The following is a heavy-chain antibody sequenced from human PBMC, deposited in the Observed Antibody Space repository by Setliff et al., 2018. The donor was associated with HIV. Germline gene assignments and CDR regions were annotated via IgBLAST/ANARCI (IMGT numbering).Heavy chain of an antibody. CDR2: IIPISGRT. CDR1: GGTFSSYA. CDR3: AREGSPIYYFDY. D-gene: IGHD3-10*01. J-gene: IGHJ4*02. Sequence: ASVKVSCKASGGTFSSYAFSWVRQAPGQGLEWMGGIIPISGRTNYAQKFQGRVTITADGSTRTAYMELSSLRSEDTAVYYCAREGSPIYYFDYWSQGTLVTVSS. V-gene: IGHV1-69*13.